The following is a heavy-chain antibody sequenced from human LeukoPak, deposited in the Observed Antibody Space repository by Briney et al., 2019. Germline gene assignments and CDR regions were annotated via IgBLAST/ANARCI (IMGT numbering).Heavy chain of an antibody. V-gene: IGHV4-39*01. CDR2: IYYSGST. D-gene: IGHD4-23*01. CDR1: GGSISSSSYY. Sequence: SETLSLTCTVSGGSISSSSYYWGWIRQPPGKGLEWIGSIYYSGSTYHNPSLKSRVTISVDTSKNQFSLKLSSVTAADTAVYYCARQEDYGGILDYWGQGTLVTVSS. J-gene: IGHJ4*02. CDR3: ARQEDYGGILDY.